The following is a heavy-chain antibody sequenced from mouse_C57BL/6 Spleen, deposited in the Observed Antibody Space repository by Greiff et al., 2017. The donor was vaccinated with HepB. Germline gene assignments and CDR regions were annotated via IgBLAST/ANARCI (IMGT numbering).Heavy chain of an antibody. CDR2: IYPSDSET. J-gene: IGHJ2*01. CDR3: ATYYYGSSLGY. D-gene: IGHD1-1*01. V-gene: IGHV1-61*01. Sequence: QVQLQQPGAELVRPGSSVKLSCKASGYTFTSYWMDWVKQRPGQGLEWIGNIYPSDSETHYNQKFKDKATLTVDKSSSTAYMQLSSLTSEDSAVYYCATYYYGSSLGYWGQGTTLTVSS. CDR1: GYTFTSYW.